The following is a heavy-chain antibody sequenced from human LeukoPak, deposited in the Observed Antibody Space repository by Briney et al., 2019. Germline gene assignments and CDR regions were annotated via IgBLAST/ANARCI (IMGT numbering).Heavy chain of an antibody. J-gene: IGHJ4*02. CDR1: GFTFSDYR. CDR2: ISSSRSYI. V-gene: IGHV3-21*01. CDR3: ARSRGPPTYFDY. Sequence: PGGSLRLSCAAPGFTFSDYRMDWVRQAPGKGLEWVSSISSSRSYIHYADSGRFIISRDNAKNLLYLQINSLRAEDTAVYYCARSRGPPTYFDYWGQGTLVTVSS. D-gene: IGHD3-16*01.